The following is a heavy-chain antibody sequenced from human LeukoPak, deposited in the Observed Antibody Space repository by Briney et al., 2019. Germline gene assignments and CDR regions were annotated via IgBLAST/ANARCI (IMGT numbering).Heavy chain of an antibody. CDR2: IYSGGST. CDR3: ASTAAATDPPGF. CDR1: GFTVSSNY. D-gene: IGHD6-13*01. Sequence: GGSLRLSCAASGFTVSSNYMSWVRQAPGKGLEWVSVIYSGGSTYYADSVKGRFTISRDNSKNTLYLQMNSLRAEDTAVYYCASTAAATDPPGFWGQGTLVTVSS. J-gene: IGHJ4*02. V-gene: IGHV3-66*02.